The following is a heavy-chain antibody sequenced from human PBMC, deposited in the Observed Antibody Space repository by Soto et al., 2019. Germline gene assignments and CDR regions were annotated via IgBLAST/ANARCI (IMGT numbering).Heavy chain of an antibody. V-gene: IGHV3-30*18. CDR1: GFTFSSYG. CDR3: AKGSYDYYYYGMDV. Sequence: GGSLRLSCAASGFTFSSYGMHWVRQAPGKGLEWVAVISYDGSNKYYADSVKGRFTISRDNSKNTLYLQMNSLRAEDTAVYYCAKGSYDYYYYGMDVWGQGTTVTVSS. D-gene: IGHD4-17*01. J-gene: IGHJ6*02. CDR2: ISYDGSNK.